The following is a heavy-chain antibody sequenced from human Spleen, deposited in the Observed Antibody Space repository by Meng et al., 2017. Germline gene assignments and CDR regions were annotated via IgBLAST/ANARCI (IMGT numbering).Heavy chain of an antibody. J-gene: IGHJ4*02. CDR2: INHSGST. V-gene: IGHV4-34*01. D-gene: IGHD3-22*01. CDR3: ARDRFFGDYYDSSGYYLLNLFDY. CDR1: GGSFSDYY. Sequence: SETLSLTCVVSGGSFSDYYWSWIRQPPGKGLEWIGEINHSGSTNYNPSLESRATISVDTSQNNLSLKLSSVTAADSAVYYCARDRFFGDYYDSSGYYLLNLFDYWGQGTLVTVSS.